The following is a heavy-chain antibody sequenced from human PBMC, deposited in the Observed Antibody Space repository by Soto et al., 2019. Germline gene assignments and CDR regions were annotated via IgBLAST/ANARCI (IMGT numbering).Heavy chain of an antibody. Sequence: SLRLSCAASGFTFSSYWMHWVRQAPGKGLVWVSRINSDGSSTSYADSVKGRFTISRDNAKNTLYLQMNSLRAEDTAVYYCANNRRGYYGMDVWGQGTTVTVSS. J-gene: IGHJ6*02. D-gene: IGHD3-16*01. CDR2: INSDGSST. CDR1: GFTFSSYW. CDR3: ANNRRGYYGMDV. V-gene: IGHV3-74*01.